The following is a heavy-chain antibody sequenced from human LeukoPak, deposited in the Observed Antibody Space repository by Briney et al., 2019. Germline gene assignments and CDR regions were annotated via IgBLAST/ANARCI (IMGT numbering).Heavy chain of an antibody. CDR2: ISAYNGNT. Sequence: AGESLKISCKGSGYTFTSYGISWVRQAPGQGLEWMGWISAYNGNTDYAQKLQGRVTMTTDTSTSTAYMELRSLRSDDTAVYYCARGQSGYSYGRLSFYYYMDVWGKGTTVTVSS. J-gene: IGHJ6*03. V-gene: IGHV1-18*01. D-gene: IGHD5-18*01. CDR1: GYTFTSYG. CDR3: ARGQSGYSYGRLSFYYYMDV.